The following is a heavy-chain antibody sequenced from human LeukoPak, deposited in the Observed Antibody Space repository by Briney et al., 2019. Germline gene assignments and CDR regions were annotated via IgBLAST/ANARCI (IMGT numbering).Heavy chain of an antibody. Sequence: GGSLRLSCAASGFTFSSYGMHWVRQAPGKGLEWVAVISYDGSNKYYADSVKGRFTISRDNSKNTLYLQMNSLRAEDTAVYYCAPSGIVPTGYSSGRHYYYGMDVWGKGTTVTVSS. D-gene: IGHD6-19*01. J-gene: IGHJ6*04. CDR1: GFTFSSYG. V-gene: IGHV3-30*04. CDR3: APSGIVPTGYSSGRHYYYGMDV. CDR2: ISYDGSNK.